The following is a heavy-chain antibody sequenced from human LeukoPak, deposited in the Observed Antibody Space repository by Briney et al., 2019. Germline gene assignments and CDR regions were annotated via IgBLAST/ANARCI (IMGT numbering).Heavy chain of an antibody. V-gene: IGHV3-30*04. Sequence: GGSLRLSCAASGFTFSSYAMHWVRQAPGKGLEWVAVISYDGSNKYCADSVKGRFTISRDNSKNTLYLQMNSLRAEDTAVYYCARVKGIQLWILPFDYWGQGTLVTVSS. CDR2: ISYDGSNK. J-gene: IGHJ4*02. CDR1: GFTFSSYA. CDR3: ARVKGIQLWILPFDY. D-gene: IGHD5-18*01.